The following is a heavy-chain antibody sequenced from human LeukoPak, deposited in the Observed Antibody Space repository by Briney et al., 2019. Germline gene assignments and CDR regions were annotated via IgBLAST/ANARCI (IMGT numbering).Heavy chain of an antibody. J-gene: IGHJ4*02. CDR1: GYTFTGYD. V-gene: IGHV1-8*01. CDR3: ARGRLNGNVDF. Sequence: ASVKVSCKTSGYTFTGYDINWVRQAAGQGFEWMGWMHPNSGDTGYAHNLQGRITITRDSSTATVFMGLSSLRSEDTAMYYCARGRLNGNVDFWGQGTLVTVSS. D-gene: IGHD1-20*01. CDR2: MHPNSGDT.